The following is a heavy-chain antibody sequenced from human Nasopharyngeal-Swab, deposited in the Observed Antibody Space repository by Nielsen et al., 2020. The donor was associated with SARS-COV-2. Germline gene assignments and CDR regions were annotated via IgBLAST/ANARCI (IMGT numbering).Heavy chain of an antibody. Sequence: GGSLRLSCMASGYSFVNHWIGWVRQTPGKGLEWMGMVYPGNSEVAYSPSFQGQVTISADKSINTAYLQWRSLRASDTAMYFCARRAARDGYNYEVDPWGQGTLVIVSS. CDR2: VYPGNSEV. CDR3: ARRAARDGYNYEVDP. D-gene: IGHD5-24*01. V-gene: IGHV5-51*01. J-gene: IGHJ5*02. CDR1: GYSFVNHW.